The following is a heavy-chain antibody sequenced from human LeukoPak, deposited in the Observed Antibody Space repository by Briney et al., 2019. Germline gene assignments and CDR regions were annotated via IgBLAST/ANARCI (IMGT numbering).Heavy chain of an antibody. CDR1: GGSISSSSYY. CDR3: ASQHWGSNYFDY. J-gene: IGHJ4*02. Sequence: PSETLSLTCTVSGGSISSSSYYWGWLRQPPGKGLEWIGSIYYSGNTYYNPSLKNRVTISVDTSKTQFSLKLTSVTAADTAVYYCASQHWGSNYFDYWGQGALVTVSS. CDR2: IYYSGNT. D-gene: IGHD7-27*01. V-gene: IGHV4-39*07.